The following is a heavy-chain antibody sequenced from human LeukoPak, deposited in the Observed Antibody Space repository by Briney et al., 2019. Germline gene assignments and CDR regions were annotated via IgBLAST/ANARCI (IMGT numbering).Heavy chain of an antibody. D-gene: IGHD2-2*01. V-gene: IGHV4-34*01. CDR1: GGSFRGYY. CDR2: INHRGST. Sequence: SETLSLTCAVYGGSFRGYYWSWIRHPPGKGLEWIGEINHRGSTNYNPPLKSRVTISVDTSKNQFSLKLSSVTAADTAVYYCAREEDIVVIPAAPGATYFDYWGQGTLVTVSS. J-gene: IGHJ4*02. CDR3: AREEDIVVIPAAPGATYFDY.